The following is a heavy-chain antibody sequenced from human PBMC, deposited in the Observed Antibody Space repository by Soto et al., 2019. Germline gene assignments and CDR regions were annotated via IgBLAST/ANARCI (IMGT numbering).Heavy chain of an antibody. Sequence: QVQLVQSGAEVKKPGASVKVSCKASGYTFTSYDINWVRQATGQGLEWMGWMNPNSGNTGYAQKYQFRVPMTRNTSISTAYMALSSLRSEDTAVYYCARERTVAGNDYWGQGALVTVSS. J-gene: IGHJ4*02. CDR2: MNPNSGNT. CDR1: GYTFTSYD. V-gene: IGHV1-8*01. D-gene: IGHD6-19*01. CDR3: ARERTVAGNDY.